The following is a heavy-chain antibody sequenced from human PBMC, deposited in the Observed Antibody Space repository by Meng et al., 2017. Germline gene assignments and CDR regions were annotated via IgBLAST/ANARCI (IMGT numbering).Heavy chain of an antibody. CDR1: GFTFSSYS. CDR3: ARVGSSGNRFDP. J-gene: IGHJ5*02. CDR2: ISYDGSNK. D-gene: IGHD6-19*01. Sequence: HVQRVAAGGGVVQPGRSLRLSWVASGFTFSSYSMHWVRQAPGKGLEWVAVISYDGSNKYYADSVKGRFTISRDNSKNTLYLQMNSLRAEDTAVYYCARVGSSGNRFDPWGQGTLVTVSS. V-gene: IGHV3-30*04.